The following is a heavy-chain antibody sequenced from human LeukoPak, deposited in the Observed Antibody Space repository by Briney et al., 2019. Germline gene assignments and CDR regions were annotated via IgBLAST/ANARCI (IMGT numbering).Heavy chain of an antibody. CDR2: INPSGGST. D-gene: IGHD3-10*01. V-gene: IGHV1-46*01. J-gene: IGHJ4*02. Sequence: ASVKVSCKASGYTFTSYYMHWVRQAPGQGLEWMGIINPSGGSTSYAQKFQGRVTMTRDTSTSTVYMELSSLRSEDTAVYYCARDAKVTMVLGVGVDYWGQGTLVTVSS. CDR3: ARDAKVTMVLGVGVDY. CDR1: GYTFTSYY.